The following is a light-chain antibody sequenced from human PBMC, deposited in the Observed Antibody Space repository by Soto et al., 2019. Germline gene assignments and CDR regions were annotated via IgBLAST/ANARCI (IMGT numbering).Light chain of an antibody. CDR1: QSVSSY. CDR2: DAS. V-gene: IGKV3-11*01. Sequence: EIVLTQSPATLSLSPGERATLSCRASQSVSSYLAWYQHKPGQAPRLLIYDASNRAPGIPARFSGSGSETDFTLTISSLEPEDFAVYYCQQRLNWPITFGQGTRLGIK. CDR3: QQRLNWPIT. J-gene: IGKJ5*01.